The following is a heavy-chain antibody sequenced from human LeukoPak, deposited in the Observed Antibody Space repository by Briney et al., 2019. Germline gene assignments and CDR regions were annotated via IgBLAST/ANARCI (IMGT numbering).Heavy chain of an antibody. CDR2: MYHTGIS. CDR3: ARDKAQSDAFDI. Sequence: SETLSLTCTVSGGSISSDFWGWIRQPPGKGLEWIGYMYHTGISNYNPSLKSRVTISVDTSKKQISLKLRSVTAADTAVYFCARDKAQSDAFDIWGQGTMVTVSS. CDR1: GGSISSDF. J-gene: IGHJ3*02. V-gene: IGHV4-59*01.